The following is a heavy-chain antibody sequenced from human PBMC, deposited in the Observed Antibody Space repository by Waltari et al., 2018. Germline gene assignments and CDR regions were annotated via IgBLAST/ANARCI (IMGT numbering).Heavy chain of an antibody. J-gene: IGHJ4*02. CDR3: AKGSQYCSSTSCHPYFDY. D-gene: IGHD2-2*01. Sequence: EVQLVESGGVVVQPGGSLRLSCAASGFTFDDYAMHWVRQAPGKGLEWVCLISWDGGSTYYADSGKGRFTISRDNSKNSLYLQMNSLRAEDTALYYCAKGSQYCSSTSCHPYFDYWGQGTLVTVSS. CDR1: GFTFDDYA. CDR2: ISWDGGST. V-gene: IGHV3-43D*04.